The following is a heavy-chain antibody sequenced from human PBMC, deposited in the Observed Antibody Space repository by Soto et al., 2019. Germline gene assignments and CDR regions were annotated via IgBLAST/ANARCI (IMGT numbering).Heavy chain of an antibody. CDR2: INHSGST. CDR3: ARIPGEHCGGDCYKTDY. J-gene: IGHJ4*02. D-gene: IGHD2-21*02. CDR1: GGSFSGYY. Sequence: KPSETLSLTCAVYGGSFSGYYWSWIRQPPGKGLEWIGEINHSGSTNYNPSLKSRVTISVDTSKNQFSLKLSSVTAADTAVYYCARIPGEHCGGDCYKTDYWGQGTLVTVSS. V-gene: IGHV4-34*01.